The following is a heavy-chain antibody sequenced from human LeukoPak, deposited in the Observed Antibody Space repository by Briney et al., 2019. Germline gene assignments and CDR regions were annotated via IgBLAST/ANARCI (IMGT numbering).Heavy chain of an antibody. D-gene: IGHD1-14*01. CDR2: IYSGGST. CDR1: GFTFSDYY. CDR3: ARGDRNSYYYMDV. V-gene: IGHV3-53*01. Sequence: GGSLRLSCAASGFTFSDYYMNWIRQAPGKGLEWVSVIYSGGSTYYADSVKGRFTISRDKSKKTLSLQMNSLRAEDTAVYYCARGDRNSYYYMDVWGKGTTVTVSS. J-gene: IGHJ6*03.